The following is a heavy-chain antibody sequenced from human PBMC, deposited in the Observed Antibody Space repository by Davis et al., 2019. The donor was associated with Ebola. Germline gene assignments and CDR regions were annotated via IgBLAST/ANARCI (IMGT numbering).Heavy chain of an antibody. V-gene: IGHV6-1*01. D-gene: IGHD2-15*01. Sequence: SETLSLTCAISGDSVSSNSAAWNWIRQSPSRGLEWLGRTYYRSKWYYDYALSVKSRITINPDTSKNQFSLQLNSVTPEETAVYYCARGGLHCSGGSSYVVNWFDPWGQGTLVTVSS. CDR1: GDSVSSNSAA. J-gene: IGHJ5*02. CDR3: ARGGLHCSGGSSYVVNWFDP. CDR2: TYYRSKWYY.